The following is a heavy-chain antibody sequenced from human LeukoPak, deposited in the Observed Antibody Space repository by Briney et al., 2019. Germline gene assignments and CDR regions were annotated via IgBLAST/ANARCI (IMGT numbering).Heavy chain of an antibody. J-gene: IGHJ4*02. CDR1: GYTFPGYY. V-gene: IGHV1-2*02. CDR2: INPNSGGT. Sequence: AVTVSCKASGYTFPGYYMHWVRQAPGQGLAWMGWINPNSGGTNYAQKFQGRVTMTRDTSISTAYMELSRLRPDDTAVYYCARLITMVRGASSFDYWGQGTLVTVSS. CDR3: ARLITMVRGASSFDY. D-gene: IGHD3-10*01.